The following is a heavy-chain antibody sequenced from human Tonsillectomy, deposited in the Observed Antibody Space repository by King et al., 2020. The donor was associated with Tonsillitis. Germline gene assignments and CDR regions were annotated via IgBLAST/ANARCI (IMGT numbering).Heavy chain of an antibody. Sequence: QLVQSGAEVKKPGESLRISCMCSAYSFTSYWISWVRQKPGKGLEWMGRIDPSDVYTNYTPSFQCHVTISADKSIATAYLQWSSLKASDTAMYFCARHYSSSWYDYWGQGTLVTVSS. D-gene: IGHD6-13*01. CDR1: AYSFTSYW. J-gene: IGHJ4*02. V-gene: IGHV5-10-1*03. CDR3: ARHYSSSWYDY. CDR2: IDPSDVYT.